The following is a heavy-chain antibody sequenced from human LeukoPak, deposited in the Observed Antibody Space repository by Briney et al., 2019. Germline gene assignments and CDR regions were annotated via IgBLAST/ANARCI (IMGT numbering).Heavy chain of an antibody. CDR2: IYYSGST. V-gene: IGHV4-59*12. CDR3: AREYGRRDLITYSSSWYDTLRLGY. J-gene: IGHJ4*02. CDR1: GGSISSYY. D-gene: IGHD6-13*01. Sequence: SETLSLTCTVSGGSISSYYWSWIRQPPGKGLEWIEYIYYSGSTNYNPSLKSRVTISVDTSKNQFSLKLSSVTAADTAVYYCAREYGRRDLITYSSSWYDTLRLGYWGQGTLVTFSS.